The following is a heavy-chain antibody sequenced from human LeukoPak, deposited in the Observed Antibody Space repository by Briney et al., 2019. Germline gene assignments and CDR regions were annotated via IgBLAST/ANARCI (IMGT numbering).Heavy chain of an antibody. J-gene: IGHJ6*02. Sequence: SETLSLTCAVYGGSFSGYYWSWVRQPPGTGLEWIGEINHSGSTNYNPSLKSRVTISVDTSKNQFSLKLSSVTAADTAVYYCARPHYYDSSGYSNPYYYYGMDVWGQGTTVTVSS. CDR2: INHSGST. D-gene: IGHD3-22*01. CDR1: GGSFSGYY. V-gene: IGHV4-34*01. CDR3: ARPHYYDSSGYSNPYYYYGMDV.